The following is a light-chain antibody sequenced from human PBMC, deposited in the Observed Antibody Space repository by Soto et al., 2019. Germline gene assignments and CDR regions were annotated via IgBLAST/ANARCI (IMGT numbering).Light chain of an antibody. Sequence: QSALTQPPSASGFPGQSVTISCTGTSSDVGYYDYVSWYQQHPGRAPKLVIFDNSKRPSGIPDRFSGSKSGSSATLGVTGLQTGGEADYYCGTWDSDLSAEVFGGGTKVTVL. J-gene: IGLJ3*02. CDR2: DNS. CDR1: SSDVGYYDY. V-gene: IGLV1-51*01. CDR3: GTWDSDLSAEV.